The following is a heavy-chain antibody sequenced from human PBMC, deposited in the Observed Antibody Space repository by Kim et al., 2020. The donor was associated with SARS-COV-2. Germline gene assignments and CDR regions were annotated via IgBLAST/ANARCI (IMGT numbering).Heavy chain of an antibody. J-gene: IGHJ6*03. CDR3: AKDTSALGQQLGHYYYYMDV. V-gene: IGHV3-23*01. D-gene: IGHD6-13*01. CDR1: GFTFSSYA. Sequence: GGSLRLSCAASGFTFSSYAMSWVRQAPGKGLEWVSAISGSGGSTYYADSVKGRFTISRDNSKNTLYLQMNSLRAEDTAVYYCAKDTSALGQQLGHYYYYMDVWGKGTTVTVSS. CDR2: ISGSGGST.